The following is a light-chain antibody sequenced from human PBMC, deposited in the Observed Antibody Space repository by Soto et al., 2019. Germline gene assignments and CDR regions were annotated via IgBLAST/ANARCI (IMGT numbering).Light chain of an antibody. V-gene: IGKV1-39*01. J-gene: IGKJ3*01. CDR3: QWRNSVPFT. CDR1: KSIARC. CDR2: GAF. Sequence: DIQMTQPPSSLSASVGDRVTITCRASKSIARCLNWYQQKPGRAPKLLIYGAFILQSGVPSRFSGSGSETDFALTISNLQPEDFATYYCQWRNSVPFTFGPGTKLDI.